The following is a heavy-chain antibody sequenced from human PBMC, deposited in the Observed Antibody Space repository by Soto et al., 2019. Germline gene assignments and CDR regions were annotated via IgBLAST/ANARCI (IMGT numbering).Heavy chain of an antibody. D-gene: IGHD1-1*01. CDR1: GFTFSSNG. CDR2: ISGDSTST. CDR3: LKDNNWDDPG. J-gene: IGHJ4*02. Sequence: PGGSLRLSCAASGFTFSSNGMTWVRQAPGKELEWVSIISGDSTSTFYADSVKGRFTVSRDNSKNTLYLQMNSLRAEDTAMYYCLKDNNWDDPGWGQGTLVTVSS. V-gene: IGHV3-23*01.